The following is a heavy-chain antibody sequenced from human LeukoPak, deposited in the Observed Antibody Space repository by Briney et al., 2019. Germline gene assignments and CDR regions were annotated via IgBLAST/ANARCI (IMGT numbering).Heavy chain of an antibody. D-gene: IGHD4-23*01. Sequence: PGGSLRLSCAASGFTFSDYYMSWIRQAPGKGLEWVPYISSSSSTIYYADSVKGRFTISRDNAKNSLYLQMNSLRAEDTAVYYCARDRRTTVAPMDVWGKGTTVTVSS. CDR1: GFTFSDYY. J-gene: IGHJ6*03. CDR3: ARDRRTTVAPMDV. CDR2: ISSSSSTI. V-gene: IGHV3-11*04.